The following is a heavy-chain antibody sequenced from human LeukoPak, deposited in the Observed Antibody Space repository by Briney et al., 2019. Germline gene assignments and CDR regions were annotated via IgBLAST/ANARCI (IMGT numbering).Heavy chain of an antibody. CDR2: MNPNSGNT. J-gene: IGHJ5*02. D-gene: IGHD3/OR15-3a*01. V-gene: IGHV1-8*01. CDR1: GYTFTSYD. Sequence: GASVKVSCKASGYTFTSYDINWVRQATGQGLEWMGWMNPNSGNTGYAQKFQGRVTMTRNTSISTAYMELSSLRSEDTAVYYCAKRTGPRWGPWFDPWGQGTLVTVSS. CDR3: AKRTGPRWGPWFDP.